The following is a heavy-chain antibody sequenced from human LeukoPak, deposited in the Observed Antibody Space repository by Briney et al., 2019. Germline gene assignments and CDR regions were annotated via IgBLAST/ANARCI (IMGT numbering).Heavy chain of an antibody. CDR1: GGSFSSCDYY. Sequence: SETLSLTCTVSGGSFSSCDYYWGWIRQPPGKGREWFGSIYYSGTTYYNPSLKSRVTISVDTTKKQFSLKLITVTAADTAVYYCARHEWGIRNAFDIWGQGTMVTVSS. CDR3: ARHEWGIRNAFDI. D-gene: IGHD2-21*01. J-gene: IGHJ3*02. V-gene: IGHV4-39*01. CDR2: IYYSGTT.